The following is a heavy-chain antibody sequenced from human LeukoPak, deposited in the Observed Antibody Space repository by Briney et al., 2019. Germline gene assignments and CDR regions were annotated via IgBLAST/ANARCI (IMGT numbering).Heavy chain of an antibody. D-gene: IGHD6-13*01. CDR1: GFTFSSYS. CDR3: ARDNLIAAAGKAFDY. Sequence: PGGSLRLSCAASGFTFSSYSMNWVRQAPGKGLEWVAVISYDGSNKYYADSVKGRFTISRDNSKNTLYLQMNSLRAEDTAVYYCARDNLIAAAGKAFDYWGQGTLVTVSS. V-gene: IGHV3-30*03. CDR2: ISYDGSNK. J-gene: IGHJ4*02.